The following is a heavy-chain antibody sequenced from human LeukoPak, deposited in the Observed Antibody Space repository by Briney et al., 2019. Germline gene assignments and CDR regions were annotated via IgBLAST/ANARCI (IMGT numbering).Heavy chain of an antibody. V-gene: IGHV3-23*01. J-gene: IGHJ4*02. CDR3: ARDSVATIKAFDY. CDR2: ITGNGDST. D-gene: IGHD5-12*01. CDR1: GLTFNNYA. Sequence: GGSLRLSCAASGLTFNNYAMSWVRQAPGKGLDWVSVITGNGDSTYYADSVKGRFTISRDNSKNTLCLQMISLRAEDTAVYYCARDSVATIKAFDYWGQGTLVTVSS.